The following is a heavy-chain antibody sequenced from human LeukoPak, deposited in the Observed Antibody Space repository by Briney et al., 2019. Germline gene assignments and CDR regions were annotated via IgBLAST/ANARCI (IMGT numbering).Heavy chain of an antibody. J-gene: IGHJ3*02. Sequence: GGSLRLSCAASGFTFSSYAMSWVRQAPGKGLEWVSAISGSGGSTCYADSVKGRFTIPRDNSKNTLYLQMNSLRAEDTAVYYCANNPRHFDWLTDDAFDIWGQGTMVTVSS. CDR2: ISGSGGST. V-gene: IGHV3-23*01. D-gene: IGHD3-9*01. CDR3: ANNPRHFDWLTDDAFDI. CDR1: GFTFSSYA.